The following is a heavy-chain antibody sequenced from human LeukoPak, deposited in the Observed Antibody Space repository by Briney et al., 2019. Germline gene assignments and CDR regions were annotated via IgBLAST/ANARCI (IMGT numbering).Heavy chain of an antibody. CDR3: ASSLVRLQSFGAFDI. CDR2: ISSSGSTI. D-gene: IGHD6-6*01. Sequence: PGGSLRLSCAASGSTFSDYYMSWIRQAPGKGLEWVSYISSSGSTIYYADSVKGRFTISRDNAKNSLYLQMNSLRAEDTAVYYCASSLVRLQSFGAFDIWGQGTMVTVSS. V-gene: IGHV3-11*01. J-gene: IGHJ3*02. CDR1: GSTFSDYY.